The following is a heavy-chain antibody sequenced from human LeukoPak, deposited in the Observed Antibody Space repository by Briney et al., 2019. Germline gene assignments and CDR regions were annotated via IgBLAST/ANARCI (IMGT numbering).Heavy chain of an antibody. Sequence: GGSLRLSCAASGFTFSSYGIHWVRQAPGKGLEWVTFIPYDGLNRIYADSVEGRFTVSRDNSKNTLYLQMNSLRAEDTAVYYCARDLVGRKYYFDYWGQGTLVTVSS. D-gene: IGHD2-8*02. CDR2: IPYDGLNR. J-gene: IGHJ4*02. CDR3: ARDLVGRKYYFDY. V-gene: IGHV3-30*02. CDR1: GFTFSSYG.